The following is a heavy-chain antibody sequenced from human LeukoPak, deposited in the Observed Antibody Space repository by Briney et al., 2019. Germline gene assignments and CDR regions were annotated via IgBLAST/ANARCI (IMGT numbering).Heavy chain of an antibody. CDR1: GFTFSSYG. V-gene: IGHV3-30*02. CDR2: IRYDGSNK. D-gene: IGHD2/OR15-2a*01. Sequence: GGSLRLSCAASGFTFSSYGMHWVRQAPGKGLEWVAFIRYDGSNKYYADSVKGRFTISRDNSKNTLYLQMNSLRAEDTAVYYCAKDNTTSVTYYYNGMDVWGQGTTVTVSS. J-gene: IGHJ6*02. CDR3: AKDNTTSVTYYYNGMDV.